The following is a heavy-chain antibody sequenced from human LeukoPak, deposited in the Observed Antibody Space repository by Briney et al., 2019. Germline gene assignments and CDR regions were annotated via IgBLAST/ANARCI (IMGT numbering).Heavy chain of an antibody. J-gene: IGHJ4*02. CDR3: AVTGYYFDY. CDR1: GYTFTSYG. CDR2: ISAYNGNT. V-gene: IGHV1-18*01. Sequence: ASVKVSCKASGYTFTSYGISWVRQAPGQGLEWMGWISAYNGNTNYAQKFQGRVTITADEPTSTAYMELSGLRSEDTAVYYCAVTGYYFDYWGQGTLVTVSS.